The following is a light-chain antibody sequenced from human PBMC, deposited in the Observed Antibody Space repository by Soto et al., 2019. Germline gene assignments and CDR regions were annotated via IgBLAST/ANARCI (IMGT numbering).Light chain of an antibody. CDR2: GAS. V-gene: IGKV3-20*01. J-gene: IGKJ1*01. CDR1: HSVSSSY. Sequence: EIVLTQSPGTLSLSPGERATLSCRASHSVSSSYLAWYQQTPGQAPRLLIYGASSRATGIPDRFSGSGSGTDFTLTISRLEPEDFAVYYCQQYGSSQTFGQGTKVEIK. CDR3: QQYGSSQT.